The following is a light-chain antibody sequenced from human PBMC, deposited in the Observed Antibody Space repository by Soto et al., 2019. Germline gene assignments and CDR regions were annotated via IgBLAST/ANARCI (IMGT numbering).Light chain of an antibody. CDR2: DVS. J-gene: IGLJ1*01. Sequence: QSARTQPASVSGSPGQSITVSCTGTSSDVGGYNYVSWYQQHPGKAPKVMIYDVSKRPSGVSNRFSGSKSGNTASLTISGLQAEDEADYYCNSYTSSSTLPYVFGTGTKLTVL. V-gene: IGLV2-14*01. CDR3: NSYTSSSTLPYV. CDR1: SSDVGGYNY.